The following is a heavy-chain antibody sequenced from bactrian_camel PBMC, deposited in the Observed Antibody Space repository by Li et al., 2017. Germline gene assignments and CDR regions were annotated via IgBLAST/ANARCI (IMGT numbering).Heavy chain of an antibody. CDR2: ISKDDGA. V-gene: IGHV3S55*01. J-gene: IGHJ4*01. CDR1: ALTFDSQD. D-gene: IGHD8*01. Sequence: HVQLVESGGGSVQAGGSLRLSCTASALTFDSQDMGWYRQAPGNECELVSDISKDDGAYYTNSVKGRFTITQTGNTVYLQMNSLKVEDTAVYYCAAGGADSSLKGRATRGQGTQVTVS.